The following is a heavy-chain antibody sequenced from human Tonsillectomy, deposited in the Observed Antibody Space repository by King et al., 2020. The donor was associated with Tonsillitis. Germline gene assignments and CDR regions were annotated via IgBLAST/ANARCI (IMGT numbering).Heavy chain of an antibody. CDR3: ARHLRPYSSGWYASRYYYYYMDV. CDR2: ISAYNGNT. V-gene: IGHV1-18*01. Sequence: VQLVESGAEVKKPGASVKVSCKASGYTFTSYGISWVRQAPGQGLEWMGWISAYNGNTNYAQKLQGRVTMTTDTSTSTAYMELRSLRSDDTAAYYCARHLRPYSSGWYASRYYYYYMDVWGKGTTVTVS. J-gene: IGHJ6*03. D-gene: IGHD6-19*01. CDR1: GYTFTSYG.